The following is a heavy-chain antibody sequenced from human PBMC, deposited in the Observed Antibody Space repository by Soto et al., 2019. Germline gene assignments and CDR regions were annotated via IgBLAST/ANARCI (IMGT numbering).Heavy chain of an antibody. CDR3: AREKAYDFWSGYFDFDY. CDR2: ISYDGSNK. D-gene: IGHD3-3*01. Sequence: GGSLRLSCAASGFTFSSYAMHWVRQAPGKGLEWVAVISYDGSNKYYADSVKGRFTISRDNSKNTLYLQMNSLRAEDTAVYYCAREKAYDFWSGYFDFDYWGQGTLVTVSS. J-gene: IGHJ4*02. CDR1: GFTFSSYA. V-gene: IGHV3-30-3*01.